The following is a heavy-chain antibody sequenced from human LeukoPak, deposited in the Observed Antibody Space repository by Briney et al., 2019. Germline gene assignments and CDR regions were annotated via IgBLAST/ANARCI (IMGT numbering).Heavy chain of an antibody. CDR1: GGSFSNYY. J-gene: IGHJ6*03. D-gene: IGHD1-7*01. CDR3: ARRWNYGRNYYIDV. Sequence: PSETLSLTCAVYGGSFSNYYWSWIRQPPGKGREWIGEINDSGRNNYNPSLMSRVTVSVDTSKNQFSLRLTSVTATDTAVYYCARRWNYGRNYYIDVWGNGATVSVSS. V-gene: IGHV4-34*01. CDR2: INDSGRN.